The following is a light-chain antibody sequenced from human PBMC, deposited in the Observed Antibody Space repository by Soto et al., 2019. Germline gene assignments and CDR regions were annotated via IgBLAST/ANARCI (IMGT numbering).Light chain of an antibody. CDR2: AAS. Sequence: IRMTQSPSTQSASIVDRVTITCRASQSIGNWLAWYQQKPGRAPKLLIYAASTLQSGVPSRFSGSGSGTDFTLTISGLQPDDFATYYCQQYNPYSPWTFGQGTKVDI. J-gene: IGKJ1*01. V-gene: IGKV1-5*01. CDR3: QQYNPYSPWT. CDR1: QSIGNW.